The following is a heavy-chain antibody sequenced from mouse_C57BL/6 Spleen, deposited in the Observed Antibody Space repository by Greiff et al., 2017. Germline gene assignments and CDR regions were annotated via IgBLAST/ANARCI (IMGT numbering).Heavy chain of an antibody. V-gene: IGHV5-17*01. Sequence: EVMLVESGGGLVKPGGSLKLSCAASGFTFSDYGMHWVRQAPVKGLEWVAYISSCSSTIYYADTVKGRFTISRDNAMNNLFLQMTSLRSEDTAMYYCARPGLRYYFDDWGQGTTRTVSS. D-gene: IGHD1-1*01. CDR3: ARPGLRYYFDD. J-gene: IGHJ2*01. CDR2: ISSCSSTI. CDR1: GFTFSDYG.